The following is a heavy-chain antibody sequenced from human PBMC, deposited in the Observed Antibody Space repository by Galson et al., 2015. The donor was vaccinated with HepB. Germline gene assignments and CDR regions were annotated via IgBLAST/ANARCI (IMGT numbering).Heavy chain of an antibody. CDR3: ARDWGSYGHDWYYGMDV. Sequence: SLRLSCAASGFTFSSYSMNWVRQAPGKGLEWVSYISSSSSTIYYADSVKGRFTISRDNAKNSLYLQMNSLRDEDTAVYYCARDWGSYGHDWYYGMDVWGQGTTVTVSS. D-gene: IGHD5-18*01. J-gene: IGHJ6*02. CDR1: GFTFSSYS. CDR2: ISSSSSTI. V-gene: IGHV3-48*02.